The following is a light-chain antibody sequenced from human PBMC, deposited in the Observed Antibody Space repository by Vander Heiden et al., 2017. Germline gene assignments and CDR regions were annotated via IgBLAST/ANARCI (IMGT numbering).Light chain of an antibody. CDR1: QDISRH. J-gene: IGKJ2*01. V-gene: IGKV1D-8*01. Sequence: IWMTQSPSLVSASTGDTVTISCRTSQDISRHLAWFQQKPGKAPELLIYASSTLQSVVPSRFSGSGSGTHFTLTISSLQSEDFATYFCLHYHNFPHTFGQGTRLEIK. CDR2: ASS. CDR3: LHYHNFPHT.